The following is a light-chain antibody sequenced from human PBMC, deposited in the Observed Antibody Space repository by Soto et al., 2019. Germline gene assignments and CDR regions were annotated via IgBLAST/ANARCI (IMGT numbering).Light chain of an antibody. CDR3: QQRSNSPRT. Sequence: EIVLTQSPSTLSLSPGERATLSCRAGQSVSSYLDWYQQKPGQAPRLLIYDASNRTTGIPARFSGSGSGTDFTLTISSLAPEDFEVYYCQQRSNSPRTFGQGTKVDIK. V-gene: IGKV3-11*01. J-gene: IGKJ1*01. CDR2: DAS. CDR1: QSVSSY.